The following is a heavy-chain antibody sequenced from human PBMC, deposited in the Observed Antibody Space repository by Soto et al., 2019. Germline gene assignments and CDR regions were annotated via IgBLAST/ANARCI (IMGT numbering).Heavy chain of an antibody. V-gene: IGHV1-58*01. J-gene: IGHJ5*02. CDR1: GFTFTSSA. CDR3: ADGIAAAAWFDP. D-gene: IGHD6-13*01. Sequence: QMQLVQSGPEVKKPGTSVKVSCKASGFTFTSSAVQWVRQARGQRLEWIGWIVVGSGNTNYAQKFQERVTITRDMSKRTAYMELSSLGSEDTAVYFRADGIAAAAWFDPWGQGTLVTVSS. CDR2: IVVGSGNT.